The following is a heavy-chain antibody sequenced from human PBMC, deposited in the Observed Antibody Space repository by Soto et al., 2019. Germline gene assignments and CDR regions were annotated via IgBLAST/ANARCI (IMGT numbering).Heavy chain of an antibody. CDR1: RGSVSSGSYY. D-gene: IGHD2-2*02. V-gene: IGHV4-61*01. CDR2: IYYSGST. Sequence: QVQLQESGPGLVKPSETLSLTCTVSRGSVSSGSYYWSWIRQPPGKGLEWIGYIYYSGSTNYNPSRKRRVTISVDTSKNQFSLKLSSVTAADTAVYYCASVTRTCISSSCYRYYYGMDVWGQGTTVTVSS. CDR3: ASVTRTCISSSCYRYYYGMDV. J-gene: IGHJ6*02.